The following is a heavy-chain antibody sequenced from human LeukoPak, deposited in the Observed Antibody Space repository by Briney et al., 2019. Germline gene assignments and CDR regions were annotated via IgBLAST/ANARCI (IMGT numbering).Heavy chain of an antibody. J-gene: IGHJ4*02. CDR2: IDWDDDK. D-gene: IGHD2-21*02. Sequence: SGPARVKPTQTLILTCTFSGFSLSTSGMRVSWIRQPPGKALEGLARIDWDDDKFYSTSLKTRLTISKDTSKNQVVLTMTNMDPVDTATYYCARTTSYCGGDCYVDWGQGTLVTVSS. V-gene: IGHV2-70*04. CDR1: GFSLSTSGMR. CDR3: ARTTSYCGGDCYVD.